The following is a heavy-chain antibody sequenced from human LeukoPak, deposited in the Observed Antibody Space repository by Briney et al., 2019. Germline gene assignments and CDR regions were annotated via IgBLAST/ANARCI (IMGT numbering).Heavy chain of an antibody. CDR2: IYYSGST. CDR1: GGSISSGGYY. J-gene: IGHJ2*01. D-gene: IGHD5-18*01. Sequence: SQTLSLTCTVSGGSISSGGYYWSWIRQPPGKGLEWIGYIYYSGSTNYNPSLKSRVTISVDTSKNQFSLKLSSVTAADTAVYYCAVRGYSCGREGYFDLWGRGTLVTVSS. V-gene: IGHV4-61*08. CDR3: AVRGYSCGREGYFDL.